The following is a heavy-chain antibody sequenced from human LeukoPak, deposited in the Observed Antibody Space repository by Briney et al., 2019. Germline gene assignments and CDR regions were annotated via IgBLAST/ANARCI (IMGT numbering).Heavy chain of an antibody. CDR1: GGSFSGYY. J-gene: IGHJ4*02. D-gene: IGHD3-16*01. V-gene: IGHV4-59*01. CDR3: VRHPRGGPYFDY. Sequence: PSETLSLTCAVYGGSFSGYYWSWVRQPPGKGLEWIGYIYYSGSTTYNPSLKSRVTISVDTSKNQFSLKLTSVTAADTGVYYCVRHPRGGPYFDYWGQGTLVTVSS. CDR2: IYYSGST.